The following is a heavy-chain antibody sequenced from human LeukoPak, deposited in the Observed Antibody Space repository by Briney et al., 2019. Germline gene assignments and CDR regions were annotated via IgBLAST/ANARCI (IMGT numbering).Heavy chain of an antibody. V-gene: IGHV3-23*01. CDR1: GFTFSSYA. CDR3: AKGVDFDY. Sequence: GGSLRLACAASGFTFSSYAMSWVRQAPGKGLEWVSIVSNSGGVSTYYADSVKGRFTISRDNSKTTLYLQMNSLRAEDTAIYYCAKGVDFDYWGQGTLVTVSS. J-gene: IGHJ4*02. CDR2: VSNSGGVST.